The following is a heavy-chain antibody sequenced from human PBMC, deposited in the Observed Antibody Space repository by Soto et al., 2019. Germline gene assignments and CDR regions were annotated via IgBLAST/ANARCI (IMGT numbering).Heavy chain of an antibody. Sequence: VQLVESGGGVVQPGRSLRLSCAASGFTFSSYGMHWVRQAPGKGLEWVAVISYDGSNKYYADSVKGRFTISRDNSKNTLYLQMNSLRAEDTAVYYCAKSVGPDPHDYYDSSGYYGDYFDYWGQGTLVTVSS. CDR1: GFTFSSYG. D-gene: IGHD3-22*01. CDR2: ISYDGSNK. J-gene: IGHJ4*02. CDR3: AKSVGPDPHDYYDSSGYYGDYFDY. V-gene: IGHV3-30*18.